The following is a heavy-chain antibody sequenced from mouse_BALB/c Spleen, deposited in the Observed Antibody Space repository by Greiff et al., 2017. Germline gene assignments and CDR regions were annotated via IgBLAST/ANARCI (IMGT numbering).Heavy chain of an antibody. D-gene: IGHD5-1*01. J-gene: IGHJ3*01. CDR1: GYTFTSYW. Sequence: VQLQQPGAELVRPGASVKLSCKASGYTFTSYWINWVKQRPGQGLEWIGNIYPSDSYTNYNQKFKDKATLTVDKSSSTAYMQLSSPTSEDSAVYYCTRGVPFAYWGQGTLVTVSA. CDR2: IYPSDSYT. CDR3: TRGVPFAY. V-gene: IGHV1-69*02.